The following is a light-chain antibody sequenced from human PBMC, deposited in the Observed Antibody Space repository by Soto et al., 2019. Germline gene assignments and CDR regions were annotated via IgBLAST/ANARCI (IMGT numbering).Light chain of an antibody. CDR1: EGIGSW. Sequence: DIQMTQSPSSVSASIGDRVTITCRASEGIGSWLAWYQQKPRKAPELLIYAASSLQSGVPSRFSASGSGTDFTLTISSLQPDDFATYYCQQANSFPYTFGQGTKLEIK. CDR2: AAS. V-gene: IGKV1-12*01. CDR3: QQANSFPYT. J-gene: IGKJ2*01.